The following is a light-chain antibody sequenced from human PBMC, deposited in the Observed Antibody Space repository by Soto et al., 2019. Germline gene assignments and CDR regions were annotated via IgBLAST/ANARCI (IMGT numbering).Light chain of an antibody. Sequence: DIQMTQSPSSLSASVGDRVTITCRASQSISSYLHWYQQKPGKAPKLLINVASTLQSGVPSRFSGSGSGTDFTLAITSLQPEDFATYYCQQSSSTPQTFGGGTRVRSN. V-gene: IGKV1-39*01. J-gene: IGKJ4*01. CDR2: VAS. CDR3: QQSSSTPQT. CDR1: QSISSY.